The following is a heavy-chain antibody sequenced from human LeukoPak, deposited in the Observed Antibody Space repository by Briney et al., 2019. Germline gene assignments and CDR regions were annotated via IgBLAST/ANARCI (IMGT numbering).Heavy chain of an antibody. CDR2: ISSSSSYI. J-gene: IGHJ4*02. D-gene: IGHD6-19*01. V-gene: IGHV3-21*01. CDR1: GFTFSSYS. CDR3: ASLSIAVADNFDY. Sequence: GGSLRLSCAASGFTFSSYSMNWVRQAPGKGLEWVSSISSSSSYIYYADSVRGRFTISRDNAKNSLYLQMNSLRAEDTAVYYCASLSIAVADNFDYWGQGTLVTVSS.